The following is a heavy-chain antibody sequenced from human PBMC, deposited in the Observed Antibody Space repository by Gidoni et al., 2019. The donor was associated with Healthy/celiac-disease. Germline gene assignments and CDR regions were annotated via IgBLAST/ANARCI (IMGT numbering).Heavy chain of an antibody. CDR2: ISYDGSNK. CDR1: GFTFSSYA. Sequence: QVQLVESGGGVVQPGRSLRLSCAASGFTFSSYAMHWVRQAPGKGLEWVAVISYDGSNKYYADSVKGRFTISRDNSKNTLYLQMNSLRAEDTAVYYCARVTDDNWNYGSFEPYYYYYYYGMDVWGQGTTVTVSS. V-gene: IGHV3-30-3*01. CDR3: ARVTDDNWNYGSFEPYYYYYYYGMDV. D-gene: IGHD1-7*01. J-gene: IGHJ6*02.